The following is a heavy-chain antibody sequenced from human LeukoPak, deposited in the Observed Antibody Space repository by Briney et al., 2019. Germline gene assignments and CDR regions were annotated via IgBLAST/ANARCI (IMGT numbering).Heavy chain of an antibody. Sequence: PSQTLSLTCTVSGGSISSGDYYWSWVRQPPGKGLEWIGYIYYSGSTYYNPSLKSRVTISVDTSKNQFSLKLSSVTAADTAVYYCARDFASITMVRGVISWFDPWGQGTLVTVSS. CDR1: GGSISSGDYY. D-gene: IGHD3-10*01. CDR2: IYYSGST. V-gene: IGHV4-30-4*01. CDR3: ARDFASITMVRGVISWFDP. J-gene: IGHJ5*02.